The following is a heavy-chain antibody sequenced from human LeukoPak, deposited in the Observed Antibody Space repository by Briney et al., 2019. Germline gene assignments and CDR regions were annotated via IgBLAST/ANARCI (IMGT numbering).Heavy chain of an antibody. Sequence: SETLSLTCEVSGDSLSSGGYSWSWIRQPPGKGLEWIGYIRYSGSTYYNPSLKSRLTMSVEASKTQFSLRLSSVTAADTAVYYCARDLRGPFDYWGQGTQVTVSS. J-gene: IGHJ4*02. CDR3: ARDLRGPFDY. CDR1: GDSLSSGGYS. D-gene: IGHD3-16*01. V-gene: IGHV4-30-4*07. CDR2: IRYSGST.